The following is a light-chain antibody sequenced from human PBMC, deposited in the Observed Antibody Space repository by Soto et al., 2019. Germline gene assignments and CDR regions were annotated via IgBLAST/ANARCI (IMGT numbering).Light chain of an antibody. Sequence: DIQMTQSPSSLSASVGDRVTITCRASQSISSYLNCYQRKPGKAPKLLIYAASSLQSGVPSRFSGSGSGTEFTLTISSLQPDDFATYYCQHYNTYSRTFGQGTKVDIK. V-gene: IGKV1-39*01. CDR3: QHYNTYSRT. CDR1: QSISSY. J-gene: IGKJ1*01. CDR2: AAS.